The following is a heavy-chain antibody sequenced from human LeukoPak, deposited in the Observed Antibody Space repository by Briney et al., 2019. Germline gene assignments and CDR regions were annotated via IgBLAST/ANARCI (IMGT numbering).Heavy chain of an antibody. CDR1: GYIFTRYG. CDR3: ASSSRAGFGDY. V-gene: IGHV1-18*01. Sequence: ASVKVSCKASGYIFTRYGINWVRQAPGQGLEWMGWISAYNGYTNYAQKLQGRVTMTTDTSTSTAYMELRSLRSEDTAVYYCASSSRAGFGDYWGQGTLVTVSS. D-gene: IGHD3-10*01. CDR2: ISAYNGYT. J-gene: IGHJ4*02.